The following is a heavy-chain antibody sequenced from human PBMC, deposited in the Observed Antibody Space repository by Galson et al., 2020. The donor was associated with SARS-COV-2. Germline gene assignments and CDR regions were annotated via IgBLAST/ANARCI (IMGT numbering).Heavy chain of an antibody. Sequence: TGGSLRLSCAVSGFTFSRHWMSWVRQAPGKGLEWVANINQDESERHYGDSVKGRFTISRDNSKNSLYLQMNNLRVEDTAVYYCVSSALIFEYWGQGSLVTV. V-gene: IGHV3-7*05. CDR3: VSSALIFEY. CDR1: GFTFSRHW. J-gene: IGHJ4*02. CDR2: INQDESER. D-gene: IGHD3-10*01.